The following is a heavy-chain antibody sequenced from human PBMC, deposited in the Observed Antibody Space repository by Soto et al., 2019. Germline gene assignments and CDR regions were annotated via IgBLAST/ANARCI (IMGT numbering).Heavy chain of an antibody. CDR3: ARGYCSGGSCRYDY. Sequence: ASVKVSCKASGGTFSSYAISWVRQAPGQGLEWMGGIIPIFGTANYAQKFQGRVTITADESTSTAYMELSSLRSEDTAVYYCARGYCSGGSCRYDYWGQGTLVTVSS. J-gene: IGHJ4*02. CDR1: GGTFSSYA. D-gene: IGHD2-15*01. V-gene: IGHV1-69*13. CDR2: IIPIFGTA.